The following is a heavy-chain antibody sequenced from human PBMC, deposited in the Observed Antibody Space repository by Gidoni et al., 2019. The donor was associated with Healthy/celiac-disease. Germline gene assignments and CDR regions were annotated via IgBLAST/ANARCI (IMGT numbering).Heavy chain of an antibody. CDR3: ARGRRGVVIRRYYYYMDV. V-gene: IGHV1-8*01. CDR1: GYTFTSYA. J-gene: IGHJ6*03. CDR2: MNPNSGNT. Sequence: QVQLVQSGAEVKKPGASVTVSCTASGYTFTSYAINWVRQATGQGLEWMGWMNPNSGNTGYAQKFQGGVTMTRNTSISTAYMGLSSLRSEDTAVYYCARGRRGVVIRRYYYYMDVWGKGTTVTVSS. D-gene: IGHD3-3*01.